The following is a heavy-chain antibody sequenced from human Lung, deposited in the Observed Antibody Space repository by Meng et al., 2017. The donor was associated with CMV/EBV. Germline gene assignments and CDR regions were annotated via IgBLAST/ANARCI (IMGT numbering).Heavy chain of an antibody. CDR2: INHSGST. V-gene: IGHV4-34*01. CDR3: ATIAAAERNGMDV. CDR1: GGSFSGYY. J-gene: IGHJ6*02. D-gene: IGHD6-13*01. Sequence: GSLRLSCGVYGGSFSGYYWSWIRQPPGKGLEWIGEINHSGSTNYNPSLKSRVTISVDTSKNQFSLKLSSVTAADTAVYYCATIAAAERNGMDVWGQGTTVTVSS.